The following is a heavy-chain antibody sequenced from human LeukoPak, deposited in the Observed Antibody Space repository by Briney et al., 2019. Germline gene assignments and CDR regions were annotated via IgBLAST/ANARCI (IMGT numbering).Heavy chain of an antibody. V-gene: IGHV5-51*01. J-gene: IGHJ5*02. D-gene: IGHD2-15*01. CDR1: GYSFTTYW. Sequence: GESLKISCKASGYSFTTYWIAWVRQMPGKGLEWMGIIYPGDSDTRYSPSFQGQVTISADKSISTAYLQWNSLKASDSAMYYCARVPGVYCSGSSCYFNWFDPWGQGTLVTVSS. CDR2: IYPGDSDT. CDR3: ARVPGVYCSGSSCYFNWFDP.